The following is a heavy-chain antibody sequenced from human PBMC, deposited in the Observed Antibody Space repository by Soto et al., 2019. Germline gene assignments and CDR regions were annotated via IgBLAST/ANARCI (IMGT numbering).Heavy chain of an antibody. CDR3: AKYFVGSMADYFDY. V-gene: IGHV3-23*01. Sequence: GGSLRLSCAASGFTFSNYAMTWVRQAPGKGMEWVASISGSGAITDYADPVKGRFTISRDNSKNTLFLQMNSLRAEDAAVYYCAKYFVGSMADYFDYWGQRTPVPVSS. CDR1: GFTFSNYA. J-gene: IGHJ4*02. CDR2: ISGSGAIT. D-gene: IGHD3-10*01.